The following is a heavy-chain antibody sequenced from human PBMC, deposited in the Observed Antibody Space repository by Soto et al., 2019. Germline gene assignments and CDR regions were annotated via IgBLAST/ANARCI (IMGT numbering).Heavy chain of an antibody. V-gene: IGHV3-30*03. Sequence: GGSLRLSCAASGFTFSSYGMHWVRQAPGKGLEWVAVISYDGSNKYYADSVKGRFTISRDNSKNTLYLQMNSLRAEDTAVYYCSFTRHGSGSLDYWGQGTLVTVSS. CDR1: GFTFSSYG. CDR3: SFTRHGSGSLDY. CDR2: ISYDGSNK. J-gene: IGHJ4*02. D-gene: IGHD3-10*01.